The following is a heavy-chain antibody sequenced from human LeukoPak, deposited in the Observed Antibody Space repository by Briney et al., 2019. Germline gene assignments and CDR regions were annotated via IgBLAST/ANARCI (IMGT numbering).Heavy chain of an antibody. D-gene: IGHD6-19*01. CDR2: ICYSGST. J-gene: IGHJ3*02. V-gene: IGHV4-39*01. CDR1: GGSIGSSSYC. Sequence: SETLSLTCSVSGGSIGSSSYCWGWIRQPPGKGLEWIGTICYSGSTFYNPSLKSRVTISVDTSKNQFSLKLSSVTAADTAVYYCARGPKSSGWSGAFDMWGQGTTVTVSS. CDR3: ARGPKSSGWSGAFDM.